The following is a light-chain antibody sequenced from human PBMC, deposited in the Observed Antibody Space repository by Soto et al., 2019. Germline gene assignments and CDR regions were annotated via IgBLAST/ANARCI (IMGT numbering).Light chain of an antibody. Sequence: EIVMTQSPATLSVSPGERATLSCRASQSVSSNLAWYQQKPGQAPRLLIYGASTRATGIPARFSGSGSGTEVTPTISSLQSEDFAAYYCQQYNNWPPGTFGQGTKLEIK. CDR2: GAS. V-gene: IGKV3-15*01. CDR1: QSVSSN. J-gene: IGKJ2*01. CDR3: QQYNNWPPGT.